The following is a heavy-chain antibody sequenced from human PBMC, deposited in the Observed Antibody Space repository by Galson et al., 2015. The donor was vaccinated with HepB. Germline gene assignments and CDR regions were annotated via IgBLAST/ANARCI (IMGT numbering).Heavy chain of an antibody. Sequence: VKVSCKVSGCTFTDYYMHWVQQAPGKGLEWMGLVDPEDGETIYAEKFQGRVTITADTSTDTAYMELSSLRSEDTAVYYCATDLLITFGGVIVVTWGQGTLVTVSS. CDR1: GCTFTDYY. V-gene: IGHV1-69-2*01. CDR2: VDPEDGET. J-gene: IGHJ5*02. D-gene: IGHD3-16*02. CDR3: ATDLLITFGGVIVVT.